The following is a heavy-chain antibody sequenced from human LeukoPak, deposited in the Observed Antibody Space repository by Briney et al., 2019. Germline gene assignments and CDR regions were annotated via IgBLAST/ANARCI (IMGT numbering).Heavy chain of an antibody. CDR3: ARLEIVVVITGAFDI. Sequence: ASVKVSCKASGYTFTSYGSSWVRQAPGQGLEWMGWISAYNGNTNYAQKLQGRVTMTTDTSTSTAYMELRSLRSDDTAVYYCARLEIVVVITGAFDIWGQGTMVTVSS. V-gene: IGHV1-18*01. CDR1: GYTFTSYG. J-gene: IGHJ3*02. D-gene: IGHD3-22*01. CDR2: ISAYNGNT.